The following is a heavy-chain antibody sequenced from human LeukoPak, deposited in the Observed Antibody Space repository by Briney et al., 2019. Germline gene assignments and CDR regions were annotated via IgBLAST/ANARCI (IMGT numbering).Heavy chain of an antibody. CDR2: TYISGST. J-gene: IGHJ4*02. D-gene: IGHD1-26*01. CDR1: GVSISSYY. V-gene: IGHV4-4*07. Sequence: SETLSLTCTVSGVSISSYYWSWLRQPAGKGLEGIGLTYISGSTNYNPSLKSRVTISVDNSKTQFSLKLSPGPAADTAVYYCARAPVVGATYFNYWGKGTRVTVS. CDR3: ARAPVVGATYFNY.